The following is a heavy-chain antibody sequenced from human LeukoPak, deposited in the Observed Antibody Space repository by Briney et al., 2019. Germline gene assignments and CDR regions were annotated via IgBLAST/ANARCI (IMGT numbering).Heavy chain of an antibody. J-gene: IGHJ4*02. Sequence: GGSLRLSCAASGFTFSSYGMSWVRQAPGKGLEWVSAISGSGGSTYYADSVKGRFTISRDNSKNTLYLQMNSLRAEDTAVYYCAKDGYSGSYYARYFDYWGQGTLVTVSS. CDR3: AKDGYSGSYYARYFDY. CDR2: ISGSGGST. V-gene: IGHV3-23*01. CDR1: GFTFSSYG. D-gene: IGHD1-26*01.